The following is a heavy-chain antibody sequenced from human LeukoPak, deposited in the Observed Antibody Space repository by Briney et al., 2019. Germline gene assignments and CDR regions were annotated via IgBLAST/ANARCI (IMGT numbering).Heavy chain of an antibody. J-gene: IGHJ4*02. CDR3: TTGIRGD. CDR2: IASKTDGGAT. Sequence: GGSLRLSCSASGLTVTNAWMNWVRQAPGEGLDWVGRIASKTDGGATDYAAPVKGRFTISRDDTKNTLNLQMNSLKTEDTAVYYCTTGIRGDWGQGTLVTVSS. D-gene: IGHD3-10*01. CDR1: GLTVTNAW. V-gene: IGHV3-15*07.